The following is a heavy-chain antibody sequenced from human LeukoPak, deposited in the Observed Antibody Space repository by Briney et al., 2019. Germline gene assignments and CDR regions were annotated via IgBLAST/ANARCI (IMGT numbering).Heavy chain of an antibody. J-gene: IGHJ4*02. CDR3: ARQRDSSSSEY. Sequence: SETLSLTCAVYGGSFSGYYWSWIRQPPGKGLEWIGEINHSGSTNYNPSLKSRVTISVDTSKNQFSLKLSSVTAADTAVYYCARQRDSSSSEYWGQGTLVTVSS. D-gene: IGHD6-6*01. CDR1: GGSFSGYY. V-gene: IGHV4-34*01. CDR2: INHSGST.